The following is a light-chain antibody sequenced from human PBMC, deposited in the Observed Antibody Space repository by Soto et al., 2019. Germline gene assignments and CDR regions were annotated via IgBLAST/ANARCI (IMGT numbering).Light chain of an antibody. Sequence: QLTQSPSSLSASVGDRVTITCRASQGISSYLAWYQQKPGKAPKLLIYAASTLQSGVPSRFSGSGSGTDFTLTISSLQPEDFATYYCQQLNSYPQLTFGGGTKVDIK. CDR3: QQLNSYPQLT. J-gene: IGKJ4*01. CDR1: QGISSY. V-gene: IGKV1-9*01. CDR2: AAS.